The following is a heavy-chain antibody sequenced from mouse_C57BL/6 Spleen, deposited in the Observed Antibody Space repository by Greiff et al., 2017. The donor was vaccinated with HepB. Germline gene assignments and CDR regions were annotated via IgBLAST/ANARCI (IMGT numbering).Heavy chain of an antibody. D-gene: IGHD1-1*01. V-gene: IGHV1-26*01. Sequence: EVQLQQSGPELVKPGASVKISCKASGYTFTDYYMNWVKQSHGKSLEWIGDINPNNGGTSYNQKFKGKATLTVDKSSSTAYMELRSLTSEDSAVYYCARRIYYGSSYGAWFAYWGQGTLVTVSA. CDR1: GYTFTDYY. J-gene: IGHJ3*01. CDR2: INPNNGGT. CDR3: ARRIYYGSSYGAWFAY.